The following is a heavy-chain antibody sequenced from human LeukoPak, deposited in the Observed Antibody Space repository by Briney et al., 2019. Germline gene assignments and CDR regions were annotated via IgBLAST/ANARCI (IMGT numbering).Heavy chain of an antibody. D-gene: IGHD2-2*01. CDR3: ARGFFPDIVVVPAAISYYMDV. V-gene: IGHV1-2*02. CDR1: GYNFTGYY. CDR2: INPNSGGT. J-gene: IGHJ6*03. Sequence: ASVKVSCKASGYNFTGYYMHWVRQAPGQGLEWMGWINPNSGGTNYAQKFQGRVTMTRDTSISTAYMELSRLRSDDTAVYYCARGFFPDIVVVPAAISYYMDVWGKGTTVTVSS.